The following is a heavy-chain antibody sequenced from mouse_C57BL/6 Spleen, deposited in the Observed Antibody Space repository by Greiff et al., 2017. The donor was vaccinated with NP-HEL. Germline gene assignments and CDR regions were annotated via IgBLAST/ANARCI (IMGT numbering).Heavy chain of an antibody. J-gene: IGHJ4*01. D-gene: IGHD3-3*01. CDR3: ARWGWGYAMDY. Sequence: VQLKESGPELVKPGASVKISCKASGYAFSSSWMNWVKQRPGKGLEWIGRIYPGDGDTNYNGKFKGKATLTADKSSSTAYMQLSSLTSEDSAVYFCARWGWGYAMDYWGQGTSVTVSS. CDR1: GYAFSSSW. V-gene: IGHV1-82*01. CDR2: IYPGDGDT.